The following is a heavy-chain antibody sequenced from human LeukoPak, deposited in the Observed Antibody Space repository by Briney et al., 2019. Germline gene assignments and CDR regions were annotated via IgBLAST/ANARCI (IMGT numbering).Heavy chain of an antibody. CDR3: ATEGPRNYDFWSGLTALIPFDY. V-gene: IGHV1-24*01. D-gene: IGHD3-3*01. CDR1: VYTLIELS. Sequence: GASVKVSCKVSVYTLIELSMHWVRQAPGKGLVWRGGFDPEAGETIYAQKCQGRVTMTEGTSTDTDYMELSSLRSEDTAVYYCATEGPRNYDFWSGLTALIPFDYWGQGTLVTVSS. J-gene: IGHJ4*02. CDR2: FDPEAGET.